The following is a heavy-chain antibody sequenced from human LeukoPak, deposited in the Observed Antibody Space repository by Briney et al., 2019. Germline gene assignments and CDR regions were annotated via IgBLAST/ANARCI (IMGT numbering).Heavy chain of an antibody. D-gene: IGHD4-17*01. CDR2: IWYDGSNK. Sequence: GGSLRLSCAASGFTFSNYGMHWVRQAPGKGLEWVAVIWYDGSNKYYSDSVRGRFTISKDNSKNTLYLQMNSLRAQDTAVYYCARGYDYGDYGVVEWGQGTLVTVSS. J-gene: IGHJ4*02. CDR3: ARGYDYGDYGVVE. CDR1: GFTFSNYG. V-gene: IGHV3-33*01.